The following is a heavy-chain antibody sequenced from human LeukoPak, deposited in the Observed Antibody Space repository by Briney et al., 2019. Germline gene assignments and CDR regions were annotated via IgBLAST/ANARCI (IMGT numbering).Heavy chain of an antibody. J-gene: IGHJ4*02. CDR3: ARHYYGSGSYYFDY. Sequence: PSETLSLTCTVSGGSISSYYWSWIRQPPGKGLEWIGYIYDSGSTYYNPSLKSRATISVDTSKNQFSLKLSSVTAADTAVYYCARHYYGSGSYYFDYWGQGTLVTVSS. V-gene: IGHV4-59*08. CDR2: IYDSGST. CDR1: GGSISSYY. D-gene: IGHD3-10*01.